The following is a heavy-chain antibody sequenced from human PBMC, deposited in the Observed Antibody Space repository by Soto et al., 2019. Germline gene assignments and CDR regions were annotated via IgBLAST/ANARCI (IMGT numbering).Heavy chain of an antibody. CDR3: AKDRQPDGLWPFDH. CDR1: GFTFNTYA. V-gene: IGHV3-23*01. D-gene: IGHD2-8*01. CDR2: LYGNGGGI. J-gene: IGHJ4*02. Sequence: GGAPRVSCAASGFTFNTYAMSWVRQAPWKGREWVSGLYGNGGGITYADSVKGRFTISRDNSNNMLYLQMHSLRAEDTAVYYCAKDRQPDGLWPFDHWGQGTLVTVSS.